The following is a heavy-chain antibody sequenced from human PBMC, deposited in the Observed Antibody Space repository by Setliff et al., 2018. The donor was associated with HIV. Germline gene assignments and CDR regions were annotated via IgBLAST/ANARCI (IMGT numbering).Heavy chain of an antibody. CDR2: ISDSGGGT. D-gene: IGHD1-26*01. CDR3: TTLVGANPWHDAFDI. Sequence: GGSLRLSCAASGFAFSTYAMSWVRQAPGKGLEWVSAISDSGGGTYYADSVKGRFTVSRDNSKYTLYLQMNSLRVEDTAVYYCTTLVGANPWHDAFDIWGHGTMVTVSS. V-gene: IGHV3-23*01. CDR1: GFAFSTYA. J-gene: IGHJ3*02.